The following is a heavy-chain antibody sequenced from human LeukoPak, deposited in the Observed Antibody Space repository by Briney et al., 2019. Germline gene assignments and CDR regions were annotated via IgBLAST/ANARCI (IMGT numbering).Heavy chain of an antibody. Sequence: GASVKVSCKASGYTFTSYGISWVRQAPGQGLEWMGWISAYNGNTNYAQKLQGRVTMTTDTSTSTAYMELRSLRSDDTAVYYCARVFITIFGPNWFDPWGQGTLVTVS. CDR3: ARVFITIFGPNWFDP. D-gene: IGHD3-3*01. J-gene: IGHJ5*02. CDR2: ISAYNGNT. CDR1: GYTFTSYG. V-gene: IGHV1-18*01.